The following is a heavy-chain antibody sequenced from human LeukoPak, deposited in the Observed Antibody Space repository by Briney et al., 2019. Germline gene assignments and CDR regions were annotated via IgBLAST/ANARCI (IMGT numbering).Heavy chain of an antibody. CDR2: INHSGST. CDR1: GGSFSGYY. CDR3: ARKSGGYYYYYYYMDV. V-gene: IGHV4-34*01. D-gene: IGHD2-15*01. J-gene: IGHJ6*03. Sequence: PSETLSPTCAVYGGSFSGYYWNWIRQPPGKGLEWIGEINHSGSTNYNPSLKSRVTISVDTSKNQFSLKLSSVTAADTAVYYCARKSGGYYYYYYYMDVWGKGTTVTVSS.